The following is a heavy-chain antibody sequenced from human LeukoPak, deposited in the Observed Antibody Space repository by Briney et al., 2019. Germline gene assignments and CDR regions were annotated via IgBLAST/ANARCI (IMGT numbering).Heavy chain of an antibody. CDR1: GGSISSYY. D-gene: IGHD3-22*01. CDR2: IYYSGST. V-gene: IGHV4-59*01. J-gene: IGHJ4*02. CDR3: ARSSGHYWAFDY. Sequence: PSETLSLTCTVSGGSISSYYWNWIRQPPGKGLEWIGYIYYSGSTNNNPSLKSRVTISVDMSKNQFSLKLSSVTAADTAVYYCARSSGHYWAFDYWGQGTLVTVSS.